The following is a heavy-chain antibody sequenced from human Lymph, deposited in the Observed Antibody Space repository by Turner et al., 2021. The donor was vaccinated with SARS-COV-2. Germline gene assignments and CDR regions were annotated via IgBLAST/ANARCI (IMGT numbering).Heavy chain of an antibody. CDR2: MYSGGST. D-gene: IGHD4-17*01. J-gene: IGHJ4*02. V-gene: IGHV3-53*01. CDR3: ARVLPYGDYFDY. Sequence: EVQLVESGGGLIQPGGSLRLSCAASGFTVSSNYMTWVRQAPGKGMEGVSLMYSGGSTYDEDSVKGRFTISRDNSKNTLYLQMNSLRADDTAVYYCARVLPYGDYFDYWGQGTLVTVSS. CDR1: GFTVSSNY.